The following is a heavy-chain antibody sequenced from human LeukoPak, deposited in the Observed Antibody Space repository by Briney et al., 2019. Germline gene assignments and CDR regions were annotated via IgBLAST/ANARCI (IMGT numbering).Heavy chain of an antibody. Sequence: GESLKIFCKGSGYSFTSYWIGWVRQMPGKGLEGMGIIYPGDSDTRYSPSFQGQVTISADKSISTAYLQWSSLKASDTAMYYCATQDIVATINAFDIWGQGTMVTVSS. CDR2: IYPGDSDT. J-gene: IGHJ3*02. CDR3: ATQDIVATINAFDI. D-gene: IGHD5-12*01. CDR1: GYSFTSYW. V-gene: IGHV5-51*01.